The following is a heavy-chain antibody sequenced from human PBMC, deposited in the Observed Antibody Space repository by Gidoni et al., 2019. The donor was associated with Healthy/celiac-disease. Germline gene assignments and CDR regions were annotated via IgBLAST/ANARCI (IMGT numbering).Heavy chain of an antibody. D-gene: IGHD2-21*01. CDR3: ATGLNKSHIHTPRDAFDI. J-gene: IGHJ3*02. CDR2: IYYSGST. Sequence: QLQLQESGPGLVKPSETLSLTCTVSGGSISSSSYYWGWIRQPPGKGLEWIGSIYYSGSTYYNPSLKSRVTISVDTSKNQFSLKLSSVTAADTAVYYCATGLNKSHIHTPRDAFDIWGQGTMVTVSS. V-gene: IGHV4-39*01. CDR1: GGSISSSSYY.